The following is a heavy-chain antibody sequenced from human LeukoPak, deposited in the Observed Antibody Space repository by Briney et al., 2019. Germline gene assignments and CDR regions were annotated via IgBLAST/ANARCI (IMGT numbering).Heavy chain of an antibody. Sequence: ASVKVSCTASGYTFTSYDINWVRQATGQGLEWMGWMNPNSGNTGYAQKFQGRVTMTRNTSISTAYMELSSLRSEDTAVYYCARGPPAAGTSGGYYYYGMDVWGQGTTVTVSS. J-gene: IGHJ6*02. V-gene: IGHV1-8*01. CDR3: ARGPPAAGTSGGYYYYGMDV. D-gene: IGHD6-13*01. CDR2: MNPNSGNT. CDR1: GYTFTSYD.